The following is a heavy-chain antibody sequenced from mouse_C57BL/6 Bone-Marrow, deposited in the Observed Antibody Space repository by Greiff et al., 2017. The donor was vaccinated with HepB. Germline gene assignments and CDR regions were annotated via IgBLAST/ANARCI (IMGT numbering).Heavy chain of an antibody. CDR3: ARESLIYYYGSSHPWYFDV. CDR1: GYTFTSYW. J-gene: IGHJ1*03. V-gene: IGHV1-69*01. CDR2: IDPSDSYT. D-gene: IGHD1-1*01. Sequence: QVQLQQSGAELVMPGASVKLSCKASGYTFTSYWMHWVKQRPGQGLEWIGEIDPSDSYTNYNQKFKGKSTVTVDKSSSTAYVQLSSLTSEDSAVYYCARESLIYYYGSSHPWYFDVWGTGTTVTVSS.